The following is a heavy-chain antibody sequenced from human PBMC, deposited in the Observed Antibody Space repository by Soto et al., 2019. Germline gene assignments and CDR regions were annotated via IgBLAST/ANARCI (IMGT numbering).Heavy chain of an antibody. J-gene: IGHJ3*02. D-gene: IGHD3-22*01. Sequence: KTSETLSLTCTGSGGSISSGGYYWSWIRQHPGKGLEWIGYIYYSGSTYYNPSLKSRVTISVDTSKNQFSLKLSSVTAADTAVYYCARDGITTAHAFDIWGQGTMVTVSS. CDR3: ARDGITTAHAFDI. CDR2: IYYSGST. V-gene: IGHV4-31*03. CDR1: GGSISSGGYY.